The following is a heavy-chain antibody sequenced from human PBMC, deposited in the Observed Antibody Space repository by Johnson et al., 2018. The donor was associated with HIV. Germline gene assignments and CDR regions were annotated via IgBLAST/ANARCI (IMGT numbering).Heavy chain of an antibody. CDR2: IRSDGSNR. V-gene: IGHV3-30*02. CDR1: GFTFSSYG. Sequence: VQLVESGGGVVQPGRSLRLSCAASGFTFSSYGMHWVRQAPGKGLEWVAFIRSDGSNRYYADSVKGRFTISRDNSKNTLYLQMGSLRAADMAVYYCARGALSPAAPDAFDIWGQGTMVTVSS. J-gene: IGHJ3*02. D-gene: IGHD6-13*01. CDR3: ARGALSPAAPDAFDI.